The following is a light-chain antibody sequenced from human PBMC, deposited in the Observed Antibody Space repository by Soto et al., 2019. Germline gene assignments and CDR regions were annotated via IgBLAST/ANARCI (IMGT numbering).Light chain of an antibody. J-gene: IGKJ4*01. CDR2: VAS. V-gene: IGKV1-39*01. Sequence: DIQLTQSPSALSASIGDRVSITCRASQTIITSLAWYQQKPGEAPKLLIYVASTLHSGLPSRFSGSGSGTEFTLTISSLQPEDFATYYCQQSYSTPLTFGGGTKVDIK. CDR3: QQSYSTPLT. CDR1: QTIITS.